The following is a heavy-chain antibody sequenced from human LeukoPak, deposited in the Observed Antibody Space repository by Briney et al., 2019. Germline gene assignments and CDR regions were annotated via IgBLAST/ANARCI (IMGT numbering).Heavy chain of an antibody. Sequence: SETLSLTCTVSGGSISSSSYYWGWIRQPPGKGLEWIGSIYYSGSTYYNPSLKSRVTISVDTSKNQFSLMLSSVTAADTAVYYCARLPKRRYCSSTSCYYDAFDIWGQGTMATVSS. CDR3: ARLPKRRYCSSTSCYYDAFDI. V-gene: IGHV4-39*01. D-gene: IGHD2-2*01. J-gene: IGHJ3*02. CDR2: IYYSGST. CDR1: GGSISSSSYY.